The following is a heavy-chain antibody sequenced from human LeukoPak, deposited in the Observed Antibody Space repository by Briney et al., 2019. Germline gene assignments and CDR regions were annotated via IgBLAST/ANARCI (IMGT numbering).Heavy chain of an antibody. J-gene: IGHJ4*02. CDR3: ARGANWGSPDY. CDR1: GGSISSYY. D-gene: IGHD7-27*01. V-gene: IGHV4-39*01. Sequence: KSSETLSLTCTVSGGSISSYYWGWIRQPPGKGLEWIGSIYYGGSTYYNPSLKSRVTISVDTSKNQFSLKLSSVTAADTAVYYCARGANWGSPDYWGQGTLVTVSS. CDR2: IYYGGST.